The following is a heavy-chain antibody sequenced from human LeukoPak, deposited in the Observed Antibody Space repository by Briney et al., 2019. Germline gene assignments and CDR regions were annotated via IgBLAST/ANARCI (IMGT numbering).Heavy chain of an antibody. Sequence: SETLSLTCAVYGGSFSGYYWSWIRQPPGKGLEWIGEINHSGSTNYNPSLKSRVTISVDTSKNQFSLRLSSVTAADTAVYYCARGLKEGYYCSYRLLRGEYYFDYWGQGTLVTVSS. D-gene: IGHD3-22*01. J-gene: IGHJ4*02. V-gene: IGHV4-34*01. CDR2: INHSGST. CDR1: GGSFSGYY. CDR3: ARGLKEGYYCSYRLLRGEYYFDY.